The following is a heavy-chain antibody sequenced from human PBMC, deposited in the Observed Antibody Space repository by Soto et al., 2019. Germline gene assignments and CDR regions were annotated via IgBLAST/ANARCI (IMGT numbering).Heavy chain of an antibody. Sequence: EVQLLESGGGLVQPGGSLRLSCASAGFTSNNYAMNWVRQAPGKGLEWVSGISGSGGDTYHADSVKGRFTISRDNSKNTLFLQMNSLRGEDTAIYCCATGETSTWGRVRFDPWGQGTLVIV. J-gene: IGHJ5*02. V-gene: IGHV3-23*01. CDR3: ATGETSTWGRVRFDP. D-gene: IGHD6-13*01. CDR1: GFTSNNYA. CDR2: ISGSGGDT.